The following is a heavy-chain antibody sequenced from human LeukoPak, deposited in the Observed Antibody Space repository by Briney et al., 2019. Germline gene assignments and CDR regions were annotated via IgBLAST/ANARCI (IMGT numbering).Heavy chain of an antibody. CDR1: GFTFRGFW. CDR3: ARSSYSSSSSV. J-gene: IGHJ3*01. D-gene: IGHD6-6*01. CDR2: INSDGSEG. Sequence: GGSLSFSGAVSGFTFRGFWWSWSPQAQGRGREGVASINSDGSEGYYADVVKDRFTISRDNAKNSLYLQINSLRAEDTAVYYCARSSYSSSSSVWGQGTMVTVSS. V-gene: IGHV3-7*03.